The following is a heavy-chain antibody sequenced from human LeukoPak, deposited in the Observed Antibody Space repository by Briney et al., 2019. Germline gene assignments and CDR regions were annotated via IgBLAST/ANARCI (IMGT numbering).Heavy chain of an antibody. CDR2: IYYSKNT. Sequence: ASETLSLTCTVSGGSISSSSAYWGWIRQPPGKGLEWIGSIYYSKNTYYNPSLKSRVTISADTSKNQFSLTLGSVSATDTAVYYCVSPRGFSYGYFDYWGQGTLVTVSS. J-gene: IGHJ4*02. D-gene: IGHD5-18*01. V-gene: IGHV4-39*01. CDR3: VSPRGFSYGYFDY. CDR1: GGSISSSSAY.